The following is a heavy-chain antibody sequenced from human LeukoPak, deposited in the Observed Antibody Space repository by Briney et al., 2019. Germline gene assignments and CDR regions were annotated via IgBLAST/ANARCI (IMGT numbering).Heavy chain of an antibody. CDR3: ARGQRFLEWLLVV. V-gene: IGHV1-2*02. Sequence: GASVKVSCKASGYTFTGYYMHWVRQAPGQGLEWMGWINPNSGGTNYAQKFQGRVTMTRNTSISTAYMELSSLRSEDTAVYYCARGQRFLEWLLVVWGQGTLVTVSS. D-gene: IGHD3-3*01. J-gene: IGHJ4*02. CDR2: INPNSGGT. CDR1: GYTFTGYY.